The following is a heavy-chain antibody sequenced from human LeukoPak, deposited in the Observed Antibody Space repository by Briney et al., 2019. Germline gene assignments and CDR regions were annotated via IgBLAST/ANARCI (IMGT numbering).Heavy chain of an antibody. CDR3: ASADFWSGYYLGY. D-gene: IGHD3-3*01. Sequence: GGSLRLSCAASGFTFSSYGMHWVRQVPGKGLEWVSRINSDGSSTSYADSVKGRFTISRDNAKNTLYLQMNSLRAEDTAVYYCASADFWSGYYLGYWGQGTLVTVSS. J-gene: IGHJ4*02. V-gene: IGHV3-74*01. CDR1: GFTFSSYG. CDR2: INSDGSST.